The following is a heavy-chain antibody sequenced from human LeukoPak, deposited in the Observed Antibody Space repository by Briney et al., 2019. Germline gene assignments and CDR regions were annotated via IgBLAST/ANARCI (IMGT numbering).Heavy chain of an antibody. CDR2: IIPILGIA. Sequence: SVKVSCKASGGTFSSYAISWVRQAPGQGLEWMGRIIPILGIANYAQKFQGRVTITADKSTSTAYMELSSLRSEDTAVYYCARASPADSRWELLLLQKTPYYFDYWGQGTLVTVSS. D-gene: IGHD1-26*01. CDR3: ARASPADSRWELLLLQKTPYYFDY. J-gene: IGHJ4*02. V-gene: IGHV1-69*04. CDR1: GGTFSSYA.